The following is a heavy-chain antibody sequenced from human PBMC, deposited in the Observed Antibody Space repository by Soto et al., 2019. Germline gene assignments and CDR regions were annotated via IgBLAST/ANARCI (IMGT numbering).Heavy chain of an antibody. CDR3: ARDSNPAYYDFWSGYLDDYYGMDV. CDR1: VYTFTSYG. Sequence: XSVKVSCKASVYTFTSYGISWVRQAPGQGLEWVGWISAYNGNTNYAQKLQGRVTMTTDTSTSTAYMELRSLRSDDTAVYYCARDSNPAYYDFWSGYLDDYYGMDVWGQGTTVTVSS. J-gene: IGHJ6*02. D-gene: IGHD3-3*01. V-gene: IGHV1-18*01. CDR2: ISAYNGNT.